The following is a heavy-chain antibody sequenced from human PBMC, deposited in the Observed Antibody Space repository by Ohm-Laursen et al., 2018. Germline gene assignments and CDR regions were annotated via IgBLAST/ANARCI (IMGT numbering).Heavy chain of an antibody. CDR3: ATRRGED. Sequence: GSLRLSCSAPGFTFSTYAMSWVRQAPGKGLEWVSLIGGGGSSTYYVDPVKGRFTISRDNSKNTLFLQMNSLRAEDTAVYYCATRRGEDWGQGTLVTVSS. D-gene: IGHD1-14*01. V-gene: IGHV3-23*01. J-gene: IGHJ4*02. CDR2: IGGGGSST. CDR1: GFTFSTYA.